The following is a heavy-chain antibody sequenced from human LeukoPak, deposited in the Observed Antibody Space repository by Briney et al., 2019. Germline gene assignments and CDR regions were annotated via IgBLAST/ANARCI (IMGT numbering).Heavy chain of an antibody. V-gene: IGHV4-59*01. D-gene: IGHD7-27*01. CDR3: ARVGMDESEGYMDV. J-gene: IGHJ6*03. CDR2: IYYSGST. CDR1: GGSISSYY. Sequence: PSETLSLTCTVSGGSISSYYWSWIRQPPGKGLEWIGYIYYSGSTNYNPSLKSRVTISVDTSKNQFSLKLSSVTAADTAVYYCARVGMDESEGYMDVWGKGTTVTVSS.